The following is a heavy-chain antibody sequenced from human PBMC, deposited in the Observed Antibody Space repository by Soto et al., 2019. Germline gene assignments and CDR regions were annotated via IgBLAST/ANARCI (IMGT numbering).Heavy chain of an antibody. Sequence: SGPTLVNPTETLTLTCTVSGFSLSNARMGVSWIRQPPGKALEWLAHIFSDDEKSYSTSLKSRLTISNDTSKSQVVLTMTNMDPVDTATYYCARMSGSGSYYYYYGMDVWGQGTTVTVSS. D-gene: IGHD3-10*01. V-gene: IGHV2-26*01. J-gene: IGHJ6*02. CDR2: IFSDDEK. CDR1: GFSLSNARMG. CDR3: ARMSGSGSYYYYYGMDV.